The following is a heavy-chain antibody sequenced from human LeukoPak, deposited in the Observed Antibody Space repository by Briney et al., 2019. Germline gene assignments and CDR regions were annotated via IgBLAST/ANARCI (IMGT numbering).Heavy chain of an antibody. V-gene: IGHV3-15*01. Sequence: PGGSLRLSCAASGFTFSNAWMSWVRQAPGKGLEWVGRIKSKTDGGTTDYAAPVKGRFTISRDDSKNTLYLQMNSLKTEDTAVYYCTRTLHWGYYMDVWGKGTTVTISS. J-gene: IGHJ6*03. D-gene: IGHD7-27*01. CDR1: GFTFSNAW. CDR2: IKSKTDGGTT. CDR3: TRTLHWGYYMDV.